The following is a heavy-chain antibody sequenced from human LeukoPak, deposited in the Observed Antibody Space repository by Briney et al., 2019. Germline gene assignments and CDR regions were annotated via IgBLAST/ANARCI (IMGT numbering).Heavy chain of an antibody. Sequence: SVKVACKASGATFSSYAISWVRQAPGQGLEWMGGIIPIFGTANYAQKFQGRVTITTDESTSTAYMELRSLRSEDTAVYYCASVLKSSRDAFDIWGQGTMVTVSS. D-gene: IGHD2-8*01. V-gene: IGHV1-69*05. J-gene: IGHJ3*02. CDR3: ASVLKSSRDAFDI. CDR2: IIPIFGTA. CDR1: GATFSSYA.